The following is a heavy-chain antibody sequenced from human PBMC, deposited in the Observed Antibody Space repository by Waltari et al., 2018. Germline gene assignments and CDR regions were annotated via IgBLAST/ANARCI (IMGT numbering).Heavy chain of an antibody. D-gene: IGHD3-10*01. CDR3: ARLNFGSGIAVYY. V-gene: IGHV3-66*02. CDR2: IYSGGST. J-gene: IGHJ4*02. Sequence: EVQLVESGGGLVQPGGSLRLSCAASGFTVSSNYMSWVRQAPGKWLEWVSVIYSGGSTYYADSVRGRFTISRDNSKNTVSLQMNSLRPEDTALYYCARLNFGSGIAVYYWGQGTLVTVSS. CDR1: GFTVSSNY.